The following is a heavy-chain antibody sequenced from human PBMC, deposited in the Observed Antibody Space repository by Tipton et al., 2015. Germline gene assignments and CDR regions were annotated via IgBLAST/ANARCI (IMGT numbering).Heavy chain of an antibody. CDR3: ASGGILGYFDY. V-gene: IGHV4-59*07. Sequence: TLSLTCTVSGGSISSYYWSWIRQPPGKGLEWIGYIYYTGSTNYNPSLKSRVTMSIDTSKNQLALKLTSVTAADTAVYYCASGGILGYFDYWGQGTLITVSS. CDR2: IYYTGST. D-gene: IGHD3-16*01. CDR1: GGSISSYY. J-gene: IGHJ4*02.